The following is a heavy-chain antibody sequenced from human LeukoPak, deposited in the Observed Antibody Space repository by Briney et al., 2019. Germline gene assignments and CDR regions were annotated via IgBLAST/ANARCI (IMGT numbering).Heavy chain of an antibody. CDR2: ISSSSSTI. CDR3: ATHLPDY. Sequence: PSETLSLTCTVSGGSISSSSYYWGWIRQPPGKGLEWVSYISSSSSTIYYADSVKGRFTISRDNAKNSLYLQMNSLRAEDTAVYYCATHLPDYWGQGTLVTVSS. J-gene: IGHJ4*02. CDR1: GGSISSSS. V-gene: IGHV3-48*01.